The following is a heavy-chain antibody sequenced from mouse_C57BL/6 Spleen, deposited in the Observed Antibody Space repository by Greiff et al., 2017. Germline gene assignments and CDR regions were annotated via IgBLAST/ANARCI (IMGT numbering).Heavy chain of an antibody. Sequence: VQLQQPGAELVRPGTSVKLSCKASGYTFTSYWMHWVKQRPGQGLEWIGVIDPSDSYTNYNQKFKGKATLTVDTSSSTAYMQLSSLTSEDSAVYYCARSENYGSSYAYFDSWGQGTTLTVSS. CDR3: ARSENYGSSYAYFDS. D-gene: IGHD1-1*01. V-gene: IGHV1-59*01. CDR2: IDPSDSYT. CDR1: GYTFTSYW. J-gene: IGHJ2*01.